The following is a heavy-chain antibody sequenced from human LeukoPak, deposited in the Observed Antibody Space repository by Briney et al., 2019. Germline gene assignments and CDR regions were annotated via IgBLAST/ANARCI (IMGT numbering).Heavy chain of an antibody. CDR2: INSDGSTT. V-gene: IGHV3-74*01. J-gene: IGHJ2*01. Sequence: GWLRRLSCAASGFTCSTYWLHWVRHAAGKRLLWVSRINSDGSTTTYADSVKGRFTISRDNAKNTLYLQMNSLRAEDTAVYYCTSPGRVWDFERWGRGTLVTVSS. D-gene: IGHD1-1*01. CDR1: GFTCSTYW. CDR3: TSPGRVWDFER.